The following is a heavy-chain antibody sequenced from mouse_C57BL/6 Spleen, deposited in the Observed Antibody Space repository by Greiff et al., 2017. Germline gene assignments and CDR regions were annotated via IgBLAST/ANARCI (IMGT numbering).Heavy chain of an antibody. Sequence: VQLQQPGAELVRPGSSVKLSCKASGYTFTSYWMHWVKQRPIQGLEWIGNIDPSDSETHYNQKFKDKATLTVDKSSSTAYMQLSSLTSEDSAVYYCARWGGSYERNWYFDVWGTGTTVTVSS. CDR1: GYTFTSYW. CDR3: ARWGGSYERNWYFDV. V-gene: IGHV1-52*01. D-gene: IGHD1-1*02. J-gene: IGHJ1*03. CDR2: IDPSDSET.